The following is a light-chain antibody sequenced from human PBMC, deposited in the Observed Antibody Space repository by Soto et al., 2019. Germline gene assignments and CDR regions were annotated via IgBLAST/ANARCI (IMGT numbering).Light chain of an antibody. V-gene: IGKV3-15*01. CDR1: ESVSSN. CDR3: QQYNNWPIT. CDR2: GAS. Sequence: EIVMTQSPATLSVSPGERATLSCRASESVSSNVAWYQQKPGQAPRLLIYGASTGATGIADRFSGSGSGTEFTLTISSLQSEDFAVYYCQQYNNWPITFGQGTRLEIK. J-gene: IGKJ5*01.